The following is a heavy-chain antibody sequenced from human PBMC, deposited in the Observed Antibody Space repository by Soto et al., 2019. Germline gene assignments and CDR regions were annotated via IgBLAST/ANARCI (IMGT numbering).Heavy chain of an antibody. Sequence: PGGSLRLSCAASGFTFSSHWMHWVRQAPGKGLMWVARITTDGSIISYADSVKGRFTISRDNTKNTLYLQMNSLRVEDTAMYYCARDRRVYCAHWGRGTLVTVSS. CDR2: ITTDGSII. CDR1: GFTFSSHW. V-gene: IGHV3-74*01. CDR3: ARDRRVYCAH. J-gene: IGHJ4*02.